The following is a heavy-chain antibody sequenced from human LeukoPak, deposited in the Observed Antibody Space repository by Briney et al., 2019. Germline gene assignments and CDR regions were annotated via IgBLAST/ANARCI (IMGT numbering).Heavy chain of an antibody. Sequence: ASVKVSCKASGYTFTGYYMHWVRQAPGQGLEWMGWINPNSGGTNYAQKFQGRVTMTRDTSISTAYMELSRLRSDDTAMYYCARDIVIIPAVIPLPATDWGQGTLVTVSS. CDR2: INPNSGGT. J-gene: IGHJ4*02. D-gene: IGHD2-2*01. CDR1: GYTFTGYY. V-gene: IGHV1-2*02. CDR3: ARDIVIIPAVIPLPATD.